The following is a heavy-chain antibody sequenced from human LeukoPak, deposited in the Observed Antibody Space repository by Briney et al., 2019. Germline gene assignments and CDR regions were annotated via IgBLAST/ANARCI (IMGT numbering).Heavy chain of an antibody. V-gene: IGHV3-21*01. CDR3: AKATMFDY. J-gene: IGHJ4*02. D-gene: IGHD5-12*01. CDR2: ISSSSSYI. CDR1: GFTVSSNY. Sequence: GGSLRLSCAASGFTVSSNYMSWVRQAPGKGLEWVSSISSSSSYIYYADSVKGRFTISRDNAKNSLYLQMNSLRAEDTAVYYCAKATMFDYWGQGTLVTVSS.